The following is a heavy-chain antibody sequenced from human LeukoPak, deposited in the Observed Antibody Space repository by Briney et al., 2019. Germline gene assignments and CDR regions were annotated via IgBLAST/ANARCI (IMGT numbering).Heavy chain of an antibody. J-gene: IGHJ6*02. CDR3: ARTPDIVVVVAATRREDYYYGMDV. CDR1: GFTFSSYW. D-gene: IGHD2-15*01. CDR2: IKQDGSEK. V-gene: IGHV3-7*03. Sequence: GGSLRLSCAASGFTFSSYWMSWVRQAPGKGLEWVANIKQDGSEKYYVDSVKGRFTISRDNAKNSLYLQMNSLRAEDTAVYYCARTPDIVVVVAATRREDYYYGMDVWGQGTTVTVSS.